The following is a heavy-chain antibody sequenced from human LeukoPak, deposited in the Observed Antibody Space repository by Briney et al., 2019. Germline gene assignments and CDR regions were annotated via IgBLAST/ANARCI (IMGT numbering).Heavy chain of an antibody. V-gene: IGHV4-39*07. J-gene: IGHJ4*02. D-gene: IGHD2-8*01. CDR1: AGSISSYY. CDR3: ARVYCTNGVCSQQYYFDY. Sequence: SETLSLTCTVSAGSISSYYWGWIRQPPGKGLEWIGSIYYSGSTYYNPSLKSRVTISVDTSKNQFSLKLSSVTAADTAVYYCARVYCTNGVCSQQYYFDYWGQGTLVTVSS. CDR2: IYYSGST.